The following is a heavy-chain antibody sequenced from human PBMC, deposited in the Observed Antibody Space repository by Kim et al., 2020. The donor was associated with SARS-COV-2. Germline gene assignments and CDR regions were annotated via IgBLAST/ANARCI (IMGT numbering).Heavy chain of an antibody. D-gene: IGHD3-22*01. Sequence: SETLSLTCAVYGGSFSGYYWSWIRQPPGKGLEWIGEINHSGSTNYNPSLKSRVTISVDTSKNQFSLKLSSVTAADTAVYYCARGRPYYDSSGYYYYFDY. V-gene: IGHV4-34*01. CDR2: INHSGST. J-gene: IGHJ4*01. CDR3: ARGRPYYDSSGYYYYFDY. CDR1: GGSFSGYY.